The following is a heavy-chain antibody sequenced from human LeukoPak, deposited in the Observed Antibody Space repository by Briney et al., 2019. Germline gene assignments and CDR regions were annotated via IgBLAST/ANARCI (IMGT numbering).Heavy chain of an antibody. CDR2: IYYSGST. J-gene: IGHJ4*02. Sequence: SETLSLTCTVSGGSISSSSYYWGWIRQPPGKGLEWIGTIYYSGSTYYNPSLKSRVTISVDTSKNQFSLNLSSVTAADTAVYSCARLITSGSYFFDSWGQGTLVTVSS. CDR1: GGSISSSSYY. V-gene: IGHV4-39*07. CDR3: ARLITSGSYFFDS. D-gene: IGHD3-22*01.